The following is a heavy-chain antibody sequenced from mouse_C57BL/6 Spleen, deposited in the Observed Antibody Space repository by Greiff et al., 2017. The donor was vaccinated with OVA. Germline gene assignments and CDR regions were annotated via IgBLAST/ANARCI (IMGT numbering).Heavy chain of an antibody. D-gene: IGHD1-1*01. Sequence: DVQLQESGAELVKPGASVKLSCTASGFNIKDYYMHWVKQRTEQGLEWIGRIDPEDGETKYAPKFQGKATITADTSSNTAYLQLSSLTSEDTAVYYCARSTTVVTLHWYFDVWGTGTTVTVSS. CDR1: GFNIKDYY. J-gene: IGHJ1*03. CDR2: IDPEDGET. CDR3: ARSTTVVTLHWYFDV. V-gene: IGHV14-2*01.